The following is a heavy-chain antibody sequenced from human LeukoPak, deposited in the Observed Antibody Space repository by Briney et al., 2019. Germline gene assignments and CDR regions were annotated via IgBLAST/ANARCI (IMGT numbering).Heavy chain of an antibody. CDR1: GYTFTSYG. V-gene: IGHV1-18*01. Sequence: ASVKVSCKASGYTFTSYGISWVRQAPGQGLEWMGWISAYNGNTNYAQKLQGRVTMTTDTSTSTAYMELRSLRSDDTAVYYCAREGVVVDGSYYGMDVWGQGTTVTVSS. D-gene: IGHD2-15*01. CDR2: ISAYNGNT. CDR3: AREGVVVDGSYYGMDV. J-gene: IGHJ6*02.